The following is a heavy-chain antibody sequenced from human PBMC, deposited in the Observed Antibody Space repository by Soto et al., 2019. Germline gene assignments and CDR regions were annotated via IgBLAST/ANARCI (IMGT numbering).Heavy chain of an antibody. CDR1: GYTFTSYA. Sequence: GASVKVCCKASGYTFTSYAMHWVRQAPGQRLEWMGWINAGNGNTKYSQKFQGRVTITRDTSASTAYMELSSLRSEDTAVYYCARVPSSYYYDSSGYYNLDYRGQVPLVTVSS. CDR2: INAGNGNT. V-gene: IGHV1-3*01. CDR3: ARVPSSYYYDSSGYYNLDY. D-gene: IGHD3-22*01. J-gene: IGHJ4*01.